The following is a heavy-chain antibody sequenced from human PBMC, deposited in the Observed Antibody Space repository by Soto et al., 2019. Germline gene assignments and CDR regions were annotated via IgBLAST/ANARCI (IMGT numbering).Heavy chain of an antibody. CDR1: GFTFSTYG. CDR3: AGSGLALPCSASHWFDP. J-gene: IGHJ5*02. V-gene: IGHV3-21*06. Sequence: EVQLVESGGGLVKPGGSLRLSCAASGFTFSTYGMNWVRQAPGKGLEWHSSISDSGHYIYYADSVKGRFTISVDNAKNSLFLQMNSLRGEDPAVYYCAGSGLALPCSASHWFDPWGHGILVTVSS. CDR2: ISDSGHYI. D-gene: IGHD3-22*01.